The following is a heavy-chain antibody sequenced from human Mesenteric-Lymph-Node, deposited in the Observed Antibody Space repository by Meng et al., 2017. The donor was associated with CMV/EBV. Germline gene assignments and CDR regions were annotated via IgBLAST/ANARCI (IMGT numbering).Heavy chain of an antibody. Sequence: GESLKISCAASGFTFSRYWMHWVRQAPGKGLMWVSRINPDGRSTDYADSVKGRFTISRDNAKNTLYLQMNSLRADDTAVYYCARGGYLGAFDIWGQGTMVTVSS. CDR3: ARGGYLGAFDI. J-gene: IGHJ3*02. V-gene: IGHV3-74*01. D-gene: IGHD1-26*01. CDR2: INPDGRST. CDR1: GFTFSRYW.